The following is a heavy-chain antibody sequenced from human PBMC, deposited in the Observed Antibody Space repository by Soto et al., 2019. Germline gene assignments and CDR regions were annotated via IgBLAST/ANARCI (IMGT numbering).Heavy chain of an antibody. CDR3: ASGGYCSSTSCWYLPDYYYGMDV. J-gene: IGHJ6*02. D-gene: IGHD2-2*01. V-gene: IGHV3-48*03. CDR1: GFTFSSYE. Sequence: QAGGSLRPSCASSGFTFSSYEMNWVRQAPGTGLGWGSYISSSGSTIYYADSVKGRFTISRDNAKNSLYLQMNSLRAEDTAVYYCASGGYCSSTSCWYLPDYYYGMDVWGQGTTVTVSS. CDR2: ISSSGSTI.